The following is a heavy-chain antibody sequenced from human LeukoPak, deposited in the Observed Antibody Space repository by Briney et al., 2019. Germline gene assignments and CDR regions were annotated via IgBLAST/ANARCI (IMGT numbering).Heavy chain of an antibody. J-gene: IGHJ3*02. CDR2: ISFTGRT. V-gene: IGHV4-61*01. CDR3: ARDIVGMVRGVIHVRAFDI. Sequence: SETLSLTRTVSGGSVSSGRLYWSWLRPPTGKRLQWIAHISFTGRTDYTTSLMSRLTISVDTSRIQLSLKLTSVTAADTAVYYCARDIVGMVRGVIHVRAFDIWGQGTMVTVSS. D-gene: IGHD3-10*01. CDR1: GGSVSSGRLY.